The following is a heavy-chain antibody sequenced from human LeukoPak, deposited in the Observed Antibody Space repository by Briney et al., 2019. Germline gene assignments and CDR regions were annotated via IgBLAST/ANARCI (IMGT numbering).Heavy chain of an antibody. D-gene: IGHD5-24*01. V-gene: IGHV4-59*01. CDR2: IYYSGRT. J-gene: IGHJ3*02. Sequence: SETLSLTCTLSVGSISSYYWSWMRQPPGKGREWIGYIYYSGRTNHNPSLKSRVTISVDTSKNQFSLKLSSVTAADTAVYYCARDRGRWLHRDAFDIWGQGKMVTVSS. CDR3: ARDRGRWLHRDAFDI. CDR1: VGSISSYY.